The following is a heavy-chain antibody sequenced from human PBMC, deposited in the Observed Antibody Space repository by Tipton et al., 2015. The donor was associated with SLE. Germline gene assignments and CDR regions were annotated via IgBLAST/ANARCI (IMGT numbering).Heavy chain of an antibody. V-gene: IGHV3-15*01. J-gene: IGHJ4*02. D-gene: IGHD4-11*01. Sequence: SCAASGFTFSNVWMNWVRQAPGKGLEWVGRIKTKAEGGTTEYAAPVKGRFTILRDDSKNTLYLQMNSLKTEDTAVYFCTTRIVTTSDYWGQGTLVTVSS. CDR3: TTRIVTTSDY. CDR2: IKTKAEGGTT. CDR1: GFTFSNVW.